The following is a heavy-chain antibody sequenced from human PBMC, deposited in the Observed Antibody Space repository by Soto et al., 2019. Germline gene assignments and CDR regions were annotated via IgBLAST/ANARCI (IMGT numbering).Heavy chain of an antibody. CDR3: ARDSRRAYYDSSGYYPASWYFDY. V-gene: IGHV4-31*03. J-gene: IGHJ4*02. CDR1: GGSISSGGYY. Sequence: QVQLQESGPGLVKPSQTLSLTCTVSGGSISSGGYYWSWIRQHPGKGLEWIGYIYYSGSTYYNPSLKSRVTISVDTSKNQFSLKLSSVTAADTAVYYCARDSRRAYYDSSGYYPASWYFDYWGQGTLVTVSS. D-gene: IGHD3-22*01. CDR2: IYYSGST.